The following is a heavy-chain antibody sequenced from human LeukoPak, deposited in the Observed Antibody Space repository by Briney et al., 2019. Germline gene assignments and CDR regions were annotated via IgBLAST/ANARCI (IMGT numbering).Heavy chain of an antibody. Sequence: SETLSLTCTVSGGSISSYYWSWIRQPPGKGLEWIGYIYSGGSTNYNPSLKSRVTTSVDTSKNQFSLELSSVTAADTAVYYCARGSFIVGATIIDYWGQGTLVTVSS. CDR1: GGSISSYY. D-gene: IGHD1-26*01. CDR2: IYSGGST. J-gene: IGHJ4*02. V-gene: IGHV4-59*01. CDR3: ARGSFIVGATIIDY.